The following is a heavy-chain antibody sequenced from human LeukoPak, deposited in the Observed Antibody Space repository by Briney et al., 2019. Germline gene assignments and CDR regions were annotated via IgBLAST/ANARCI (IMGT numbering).Heavy chain of an antibody. D-gene: IGHD3-22*01. Sequence: PGGSLRLSCAASGFTFSSYSMNWVRQAPGKGLEWVSSISSSSSYIYYADSVKGRFTISRDNAKNSLFLQMNSLRAEDTAVFYCARDRQDYYDSTDAFDIWGQGTMVTVSS. V-gene: IGHV3-21*01. CDR2: ISSSSSYI. CDR3: ARDRQDYYDSTDAFDI. CDR1: GFTFSSYS. J-gene: IGHJ3*02.